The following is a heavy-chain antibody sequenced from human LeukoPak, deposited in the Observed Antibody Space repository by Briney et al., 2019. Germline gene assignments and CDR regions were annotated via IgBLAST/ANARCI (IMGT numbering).Heavy chain of an antibody. CDR3: ARDMGAHYDFWSGYRPGAFDI. CDR1: GFTFSSYA. D-gene: IGHD3-3*01. CDR2: ISSSSSYI. Sequence: GGSLRLSCAASGFTFSSYAMSWVRQAPGKGLEWVSSISSSSSYIYYADSVKGRFTISRDNAKNSLYLQMNSLRAEDTAVYYCARDMGAHYDFWSGYRPGAFDIWGQGTMVTVSS. J-gene: IGHJ3*02. V-gene: IGHV3-21*01.